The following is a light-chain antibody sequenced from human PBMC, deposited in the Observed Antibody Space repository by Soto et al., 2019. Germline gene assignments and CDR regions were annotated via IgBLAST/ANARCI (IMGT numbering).Light chain of an antibody. CDR3: SSYGGTNNFV. Sequence: SALTQPPSASGSPGQSVTISCTGTSSDVGGYNFVSWYQHFPVKAPKLIIYEVTKRPSGVPDRFSGSKSGNTASLTVSGLQTDDEADYYCSSYGGTNNFVFGTGTKVTV. CDR1: SSDVGGYNF. CDR2: EVT. V-gene: IGLV2-8*01. J-gene: IGLJ1*01.